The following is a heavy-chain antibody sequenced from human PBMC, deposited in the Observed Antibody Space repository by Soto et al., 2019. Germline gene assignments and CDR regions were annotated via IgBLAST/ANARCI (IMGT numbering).Heavy chain of an antibody. CDR1: GFTFSSYW. CDR2: IKQDGSEK. V-gene: IGHV3-7*03. Sequence: GGSLTLACAASGFTFSSYWISWVRQAPGKGLEWVANIKQDGSEKYYVDSVKGRFTIPRDNAKNSLYLQMNSLRAEDTAVYYCARGGYSYGEDYWGQGTLVTVSS. CDR3: ARGGYSYGEDY. D-gene: IGHD5-18*01. J-gene: IGHJ4*02.